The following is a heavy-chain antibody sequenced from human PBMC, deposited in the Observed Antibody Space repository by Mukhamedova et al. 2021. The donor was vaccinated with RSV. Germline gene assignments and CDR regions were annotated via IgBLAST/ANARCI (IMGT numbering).Heavy chain of an antibody. CDR3: ARATSYSYGLDS. Sequence: GKGLEWIGNINDSGSSRYNPSLKSRFTMSLYRSKNQFSLQLTSVTAADTAVYSCARATSYSYGLDSLGQGTLVTVSS. J-gene: IGHJ4*02. CDR2: INDSGSS. V-gene: IGHV4-59*13. D-gene: IGHD5-18*01.